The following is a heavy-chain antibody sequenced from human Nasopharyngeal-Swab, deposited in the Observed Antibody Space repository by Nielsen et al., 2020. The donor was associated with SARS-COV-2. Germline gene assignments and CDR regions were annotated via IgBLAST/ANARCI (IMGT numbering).Heavy chain of an antibody. CDR2: IIPIFGTA. V-gene: IGHV1-69*06. CDR1: GGTFSSYA. CDR3: ARRDTIFGKGSYDAFDI. D-gene: IGHD3-3*01. J-gene: IGHJ3*02. Sequence: SVKVSCKASGGTFSSYAISWVRQAPGQGLEWMGGIIPIFGTANYAQKFQGRVTITADKSTSTAYMGLSSLRSEDTAVYYCARRDTIFGKGSYDAFDIWGQGTMVTVSS.